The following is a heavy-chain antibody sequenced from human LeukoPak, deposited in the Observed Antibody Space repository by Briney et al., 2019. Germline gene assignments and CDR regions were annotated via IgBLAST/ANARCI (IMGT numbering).Heavy chain of an antibody. CDR1: GGSISSGSYY. CDR2: IYTSGST. Sequence: SETLSLTCTVSGGSISSGSYYWSWIRQPPGKGLEWIGRIYTSGSTNYHPSLKSRVTISADTSKNHFSLKLSSVTAADTAVYYCARPGHSYYYMDVWGKGTTVTVSS. J-gene: IGHJ6*03. V-gene: IGHV4-61*02. CDR3: ARPGHSYYYMDV. D-gene: IGHD1-1*01.